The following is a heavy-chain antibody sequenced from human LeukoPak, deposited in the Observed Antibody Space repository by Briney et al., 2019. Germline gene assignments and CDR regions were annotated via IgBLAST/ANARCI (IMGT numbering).Heavy chain of an antibody. CDR1: GFTFSNYA. J-gene: IGHJ4*02. CDR3: AKWGDYDILTGYYDSDY. Sequence: PGASLRLSCAASGFTFSNYAMSWVRQAPGKWLEWVSAIVGSGGSTYYADSVKGRFTISRDNPKNTLYLQMNSLRAEDTAVYYCAKWGDYDILTGYYDSDYWGQGTLVTVSS. CDR2: IVGSGGST. D-gene: IGHD3-9*01. V-gene: IGHV3-23*01.